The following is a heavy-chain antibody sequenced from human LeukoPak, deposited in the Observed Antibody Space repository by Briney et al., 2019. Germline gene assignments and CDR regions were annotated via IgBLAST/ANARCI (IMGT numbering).Heavy chain of an antibody. CDR3: AKSPVELWPNRENWYFDL. CDR1: GFTFSSYG. J-gene: IGHJ2*01. D-gene: IGHD5-18*01. Sequence: PGGSLRLTCAVSGFTFSSYGMHWVRQAPGKGLEWVAFIRYDGSNKYYADSVKGRFTISRDNSKNTLYLQMNSLRAEDTAVYYCAKSPVELWPNRENWYFDLWGRGTLVTVSS. CDR2: IRYDGSNK. V-gene: IGHV3-30*02.